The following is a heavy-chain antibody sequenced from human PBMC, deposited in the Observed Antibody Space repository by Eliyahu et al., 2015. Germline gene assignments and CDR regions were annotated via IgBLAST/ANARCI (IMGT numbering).Heavy chain of an antibody. D-gene: IGHD3-22*01. CDR3: ARDGYYDSSGYDAFDI. V-gene: IGHV3-66*02. CDR2: IYSGGST. CDR1: GFPXXSNY. J-gene: IGHJ3*02. Sequence: EVQLVESGGGWVQPGGSLXLSCAASGFPXXSNYXSWVRQAPGKGLEWVSVIYSGGSTYYADTVKGRFTISRDNSKNTLYLQMNSLRAEDTAVYYCARDGYYDSSGYDAFDIWGQGTMVTVSS.